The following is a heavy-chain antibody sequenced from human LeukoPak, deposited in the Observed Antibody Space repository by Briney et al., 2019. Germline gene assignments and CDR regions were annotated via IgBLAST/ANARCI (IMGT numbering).Heavy chain of an antibody. D-gene: IGHD2-15*01. J-gene: IGHJ4*02. V-gene: IGHV3-23*01. CDR2: ISVSGSTT. Sequence: GGSLRLSCAASGFTVSTFPMSWVRQAPGKGLEWVSSISVSGSTTYYADSVKGRFTISRDNSKNTLYLQVNSLSAGDTAIYYCAKGSVAAHYFFNYWGQGTLVTVSS. CDR3: AKGSVAAHYFFNY. CDR1: GFTVSTFP.